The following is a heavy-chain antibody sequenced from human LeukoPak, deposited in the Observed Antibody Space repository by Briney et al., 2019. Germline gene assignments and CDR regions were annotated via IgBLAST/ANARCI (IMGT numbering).Heavy chain of an antibody. J-gene: IGHJ4*02. V-gene: IGHV3-21*01. D-gene: IGHD3-10*01. CDR1: GFTFSDYS. CDR3: ARGQGVYASGSYPFDD. Sequence: GGSLRLSCAASGFTFSDYSMNWVRQAPGKELEWVSSISSSSTYILYADSVKGRFTISRDYAKNSLYLQMNSLRAEDTAVYFCARGQGVYASGSYPFDDWGQGTQVTVSS. CDR2: ISSSSTYI.